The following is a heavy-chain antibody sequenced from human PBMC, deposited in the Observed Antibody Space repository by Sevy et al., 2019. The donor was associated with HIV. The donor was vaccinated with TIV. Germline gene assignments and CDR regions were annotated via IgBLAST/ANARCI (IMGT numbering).Heavy chain of an antibody. D-gene: IGHD3-3*01. CDR2: IYDSGSA. Sequence: SETLSLTCTVSGDSISNYYWSWIRQPAGKGLEWIGRIYDSGSATYNPSLESRVTMSEDTTKNRLSRKLNSVTAADTAVYYCARDRVTIFGVTIDYYFDYWGQGTLVTVSS. CDR3: ARDRVTIFGVTIDYYFDY. V-gene: IGHV4-4*07. J-gene: IGHJ4*02. CDR1: GDSISNYY.